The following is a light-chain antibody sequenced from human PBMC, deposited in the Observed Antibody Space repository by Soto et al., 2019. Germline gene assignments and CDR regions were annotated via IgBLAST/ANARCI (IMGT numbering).Light chain of an antibody. CDR2: DAS. CDR1: QSVSSN. V-gene: IGKV3-11*01. Sequence: EIVMTQSPATLSVSPGERATLSCMASQSVSSNLAWYQQKPGQAPRLLIYDASTRATGIPARFSGSGSGTDFTLTISSLEPEDFAVYYCQQRSNWPRTFGQGTKVDIK. J-gene: IGKJ1*01. CDR3: QQRSNWPRT.